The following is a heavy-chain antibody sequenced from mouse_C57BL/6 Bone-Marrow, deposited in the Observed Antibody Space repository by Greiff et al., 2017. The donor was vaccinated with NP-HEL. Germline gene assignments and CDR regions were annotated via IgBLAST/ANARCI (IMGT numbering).Heavy chain of an antibody. D-gene: IGHD2-3*01. CDR3: ARWGWLLGFDY. Sequence: VQLKQSVAELVRPGASVKLSCTASGFNIKNTYMHWVKQRPEQGLEWIGRIDPANGNTKYAPKFPGTAPITAATSSHTAYLQLSSLTSEDTAIYYCARWGWLLGFDYWGQGTTLTVSS. J-gene: IGHJ2*01. CDR2: IDPANGNT. CDR1: GFNIKNTY. V-gene: IGHV14-3*01.